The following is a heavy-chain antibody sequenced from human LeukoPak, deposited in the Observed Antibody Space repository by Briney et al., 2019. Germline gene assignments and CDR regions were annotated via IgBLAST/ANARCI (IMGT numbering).Heavy chain of an antibody. V-gene: IGHV4-34*01. CDR1: GGSFSGYY. CDR3: ARKKRAFDI. CDR2: INHSGNT. Sequence: SETLSLTCAVYGGSFSGYYWSWIRQPPGKGLEWIGEINHSGNTNYNPSLKSRVTISVDTSKNQFSLKLSSVTAADTAVYHCARKKRAFDIWGQGTMVTVSS. J-gene: IGHJ3*02.